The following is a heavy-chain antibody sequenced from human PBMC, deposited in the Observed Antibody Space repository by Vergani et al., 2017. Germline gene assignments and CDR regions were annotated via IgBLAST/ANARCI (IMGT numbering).Heavy chain of an antibody. CDR1: GYSISSGYY. J-gene: IGHJ4*02. CDR3: ARRRGMGAAADIGFDY. V-gene: IGHV4-38-2*01. CDR2: IYHSGST. Sequence: QVQLQESGPGLVKPSETLSLTCAVSGYSISSGYYWGWIRQPPGKGLEWIGSIYHSGSTYYNPSLKSRVTISVDTSKNQFSLKLSSVTAAYTAVYYCARRRGMGAAADIGFDYWGQGTLVTVSS. D-gene: IGHD6-13*01.